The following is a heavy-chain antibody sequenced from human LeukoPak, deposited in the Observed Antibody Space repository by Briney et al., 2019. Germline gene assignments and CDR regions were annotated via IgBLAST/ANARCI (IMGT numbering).Heavy chain of an antibody. CDR3: ARQTVVVPAATSYYDFWSGYYVGAFDI. Sequence: GGSLRLSCATSGFTFSTYGMHWVRQAPGKGLEWVAVIHDDGSNQYYADSVKGRFTISRENSKNTLYLQMTRLRAEDTAVYYCARQTVVVPAATSYYDFWSGYYVGAFDIWGQGTMVTVSS. V-gene: IGHV3-30*02. CDR1: GFTFSTYG. CDR2: IHDDGSNQ. J-gene: IGHJ3*02. D-gene: IGHD3-3*01.